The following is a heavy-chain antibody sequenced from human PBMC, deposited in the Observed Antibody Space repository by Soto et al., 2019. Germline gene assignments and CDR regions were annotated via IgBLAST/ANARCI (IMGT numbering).Heavy chain of an antibody. CDR3: TGEKSYFDY. CDR2: ISDSGENT. CDR1: GLTFSRFA. V-gene: IGHV3-23*01. Sequence: EVQLLESGGGLVQPGGSLRLSCAASGLTFSRFAMTWVRQAPGKGLEWVSGISDSGENTYYADSVKGRFAISRDNSRSTHYLQMNSLRAEDTAVDYCTGEKSYFDYCGPGTLVTVSS. J-gene: IGHJ4*01.